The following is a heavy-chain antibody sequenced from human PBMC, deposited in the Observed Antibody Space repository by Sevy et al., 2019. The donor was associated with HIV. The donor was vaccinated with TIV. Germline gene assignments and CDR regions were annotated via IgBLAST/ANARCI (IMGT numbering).Heavy chain of an antibody. Sequence: GGSLRLSCAASGFTFSSYAMSWVRQAPGKGLEWVSIITGSGANTYYADFVEGRFTISRDTSKNTLYLQMNSLRAEDTAVYYCVKDSPDYGGNYWGQGTLVTVSP. CDR2: ITGSGANT. J-gene: IGHJ4*02. CDR1: GFTFSSYA. D-gene: IGHD2-15*01. V-gene: IGHV3-23*01. CDR3: VKDSPDYGGNY.